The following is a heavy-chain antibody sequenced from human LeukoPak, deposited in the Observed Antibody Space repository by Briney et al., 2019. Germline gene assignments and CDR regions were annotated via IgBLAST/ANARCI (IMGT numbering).Heavy chain of an antibody. Sequence: GGPLRLSCAASGFTVSSNYMSWVRQAPGKGLEWVSVIYSGGSTYYADSVKGRFTISRDNSKNTLYLQMNSLRAEDTAVYYCARESWNAKRYFDYWGQGTLVTVSS. CDR3: ARESWNAKRYFDY. V-gene: IGHV3-66*02. CDR2: IYSGGST. D-gene: IGHD1-1*01. J-gene: IGHJ4*02. CDR1: GFTVSSNY.